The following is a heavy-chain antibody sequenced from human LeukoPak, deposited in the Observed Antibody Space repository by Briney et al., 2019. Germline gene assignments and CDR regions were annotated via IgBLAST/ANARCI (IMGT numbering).Heavy chain of an antibody. D-gene: IGHD6-13*01. CDR3: AKDLLRIAAAGLAFDI. V-gene: IGHV3-30*18. CDR2: ISYDGSNK. J-gene: IGHJ3*02. Sequence: GGSLRLSCAASGFTFSSYGMHWVRQAPGKGLEWVAVISYDGSNKYYADSVKGRFTISRDNSKNTLYLQMNSLRAEDTAVYYCAKDLLRIAAAGLAFDIWGQGKMVTVPS. CDR1: GFTFSSYG.